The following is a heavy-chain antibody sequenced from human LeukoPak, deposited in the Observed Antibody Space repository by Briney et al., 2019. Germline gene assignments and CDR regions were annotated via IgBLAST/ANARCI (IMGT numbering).Heavy chain of an antibody. CDR3: ARGTPRYYDFWSGYFFVNWFDP. J-gene: IGHJ5*02. CDR2: IYYSGST. V-gene: IGHV4-59*01. CDR1: GGPISSYY. Sequence: SETLSLTCTVSGGPISSYYWSWIRQPPGKGLEWIGYIYYSGSTNYNPSLKSRVTISVDTSKNQFSLKLSSVTAADTAVYYCARGTPRYYDFWSGYFFVNWFDPWGQGTLVTVSS. D-gene: IGHD3-3*01.